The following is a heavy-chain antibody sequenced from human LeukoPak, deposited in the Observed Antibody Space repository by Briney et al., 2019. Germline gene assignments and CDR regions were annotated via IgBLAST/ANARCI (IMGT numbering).Heavy chain of an antibody. CDR1: GYTFTSYD. CDR3: ARDYQLTYYYYYGMDV. Sequence: ASVKISCKASGYTFTSYDINWVRQAPGQGLEWMGWMNPNSGNTGYAQKFQGRVTMTRNTSISTAYMELSSLRSEDTAVYYCARDYQLTYYYYYGMDVWGQGTTVTVSS. CDR2: MNPNSGNT. V-gene: IGHV1-8*01. D-gene: IGHD2-2*01. J-gene: IGHJ6*02.